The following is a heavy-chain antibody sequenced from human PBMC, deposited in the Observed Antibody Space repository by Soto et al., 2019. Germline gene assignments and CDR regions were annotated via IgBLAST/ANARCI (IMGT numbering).Heavy chain of an antibody. J-gene: IGHJ6*02. D-gene: IGHD2-8*01. CDR2: INPKSGGT. Sequence: ASLKVSCQASGYRFTDYRRHWVRQAPGQGLEWLGRINPKSGGTSTAQKFQGWVTMTTATSISTASTELTSLTSDDTAIYYCARGDSTDCSNGVCSFFYNHDMDVWGQGTTVTVSS. V-gene: IGHV1-2*04. CDR1: GYRFTDYR. CDR3: ARGDSTDCSNGVCSFFYNHDMDV.